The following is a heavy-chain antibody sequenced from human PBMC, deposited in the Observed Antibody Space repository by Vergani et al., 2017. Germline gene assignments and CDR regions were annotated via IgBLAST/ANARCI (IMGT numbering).Heavy chain of an antibody. D-gene: IGHD2-15*01. CDR3: ARGYCSGGSCYDDSEYFQH. V-gene: IGHV3-21*01. CDR1: GFTFSSYS. CDR2: ISSSSSYK. Sequence: EVQLVESGGGLVKPGGSLRLSCAASGFTFSSYSMNWVRQAPGKGLEWVSSISSSSSYKYYADSVKGRFTISRDNAKNSLYLQMNSLRAEATAVYYCARGYCSGGSCYDDSEYFQHWGQGTLVTVSS. J-gene: IGHJ1*01.